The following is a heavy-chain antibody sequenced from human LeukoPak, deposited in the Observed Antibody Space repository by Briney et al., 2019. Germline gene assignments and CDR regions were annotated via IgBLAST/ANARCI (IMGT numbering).Heavy chain of an antibody. V-gene: IGHV5-51*01. CDR3: ARHSTGTTD. D-gene: IGHD1-1*01. CDR2: IYPHDPDI. CDR1: GYSFSTHW. J-gene: IGHJ4*02. Sequence: PGESLKISCKGSGYSFSTHWIGWVRQMPGKGLEWMGIIYPHDPDIRYSPSFQGQVTISADKSISTAYLQWSSLKASDTAMYFCARHSTGTTDWGQGTLVTVSS.